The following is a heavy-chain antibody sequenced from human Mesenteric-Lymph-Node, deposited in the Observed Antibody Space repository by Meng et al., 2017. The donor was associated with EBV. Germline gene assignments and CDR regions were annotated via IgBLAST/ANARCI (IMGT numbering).Heavy chain of an antibody. CDR1: GFSLNTGGVA. CDR3: AHRPPFGELLDY. J-gene: IGHJ4*02. V-gene: IGHV2-5*02. CDR2: IYWDDEK. D-gene: IGHD3-10*01. Sequence: QITLKESGPTLVKPTQTLTLTCTFSGFSLNTGGVAVGWIRQPPGRALEWLALIYWDDEKRYSPSLKSRLTITKDTSKNQVVLTMTDMDPVDTATYYCAHRPPFGELLDYWGQGTLVTVSS.